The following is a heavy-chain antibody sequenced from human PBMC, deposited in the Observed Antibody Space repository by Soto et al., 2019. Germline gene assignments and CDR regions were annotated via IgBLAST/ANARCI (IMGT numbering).Heavy chain of an antibody. CDR2: IWYDGSNK. J-gene: IGHJ4*02. Sequence: QVQLVESGGGVVQPGRSLRLSCAASGFTFSSYGMHWVRQAPGKGLEWVALIWYDGSNKYYADSVKGRFTISRDNSKNTLSLQMNSLRAEDTAVYYCARAYYDSSGYYYALDYWGQGTLVTVSS. D-gene: IGHD3-22*01. V-gene: IGHV3-33*01. CDR1: GFTFSSYG. CDR3: ARAYYDSSGYYYALDY.